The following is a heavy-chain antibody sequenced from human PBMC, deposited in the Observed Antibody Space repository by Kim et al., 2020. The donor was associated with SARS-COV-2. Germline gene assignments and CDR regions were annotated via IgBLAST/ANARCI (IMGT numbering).Heavy chain of an antibody. CDR3: ARSSFPGYSSGWYDFDY. J-gene: IGHJ4*02. V-gene: IGHV3-48*03. CDR2: ISSSGSTI. CDR1: GFTFSSYE. D-gene: IGHD6-19*01. Sequence: GGSLRLSCAASGFTFSSYEMNWVRQAPGKGLEWVSYISSSGSTIYYADSVKGRFTISRDNAKNSLYLQMNSLRAEDTAVYYCARSSFPGYSSGWYDFDYWGQGTLVTVSS.